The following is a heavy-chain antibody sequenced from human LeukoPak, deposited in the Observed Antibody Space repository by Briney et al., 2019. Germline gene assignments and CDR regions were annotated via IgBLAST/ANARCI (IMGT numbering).Heavy chain of an antibody. D-gene: IGHD6-19*01. J-gene: IGHJ4*02. CDR2: MFHRGST. CDR3: ARDRGTAGHYFDY. CDR1: GGSITGSDW. Sequence: SGTLSLTCTVSGGSITGSDWWGWARPPPGKGLEWSGEMFHRGSTNYNPSLESRVSISGDKSKNQFSLKLSSVTPPDTAVYYCARDRGTAGHYFDYWGQGTLVTVSS. V-gene: IGHV4-4*02.